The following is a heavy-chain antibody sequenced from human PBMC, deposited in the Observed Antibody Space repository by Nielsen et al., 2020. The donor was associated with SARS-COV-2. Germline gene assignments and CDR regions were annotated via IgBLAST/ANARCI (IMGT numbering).Heavy chain of an antibody. CDR3: ARPITNNYYYYYMDV. D-gene: IGHD1-1*01. CDR2: FDPKDGET. Sequence: ASVKVSCKVSGYTLTELSMHWVRQAPGKGLEWMGYFDPKDGETVHAQKFQGRVTMTIDTSTSTAYMELRSLRSDDTAVYYCARPITNNYYYYYMDVWGKGTTVTVSS. J-gene: IGHJ6*03. CDR1: GYTLTELS. V-gene: IGHV1-24*01.